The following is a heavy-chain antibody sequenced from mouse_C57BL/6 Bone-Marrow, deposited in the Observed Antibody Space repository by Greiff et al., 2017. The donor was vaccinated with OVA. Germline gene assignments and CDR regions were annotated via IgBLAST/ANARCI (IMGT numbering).Heavy chain of an antibody. V-gene: IGHV2-6*03. CDR3: ARDVCITTVVEDYAMDY. Sequence: VQVVESGPGLVAPSQSLSITCTVSGFSLPSYGVHWVRQPPGKGLEWLVVIWSDGSTTYNSALKSRLSISKGNSKSQVFLKMNSLQTEDTAMYYCARDVCITTVVEDYAMDYWGQGTSVTVSS. D-gene: IGHD1-1*01. J-gene: IGHJ4*01. CDR2: IWSDGST. CDR1: GFSLPSYG.